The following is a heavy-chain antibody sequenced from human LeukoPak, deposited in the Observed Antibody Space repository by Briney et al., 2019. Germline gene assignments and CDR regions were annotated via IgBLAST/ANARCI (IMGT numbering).Heavy chain of an antibody. CDR1: GFTFSSYW. CDR3: VAYNLHAPDD. CDR2: IKTDGSST. D-gene: IGHD1-20*01. V-gene: IGHV3-74*01. Sequence: GGSLTLSCVASGFTFSSYWMYWVRQAPGTGLVWVSSIKTDGSSTANADSVKGRFTISRDNAKNTLYLQMNTLRVDDTALNYCVAYNLHAPDDWGQGTLVTVAS. J-gene: IGHJ4*02.